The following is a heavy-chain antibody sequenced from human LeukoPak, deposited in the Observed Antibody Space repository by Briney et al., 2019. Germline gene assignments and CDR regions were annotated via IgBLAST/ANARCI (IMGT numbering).Heavy chain of an antibody. CDR1: GFTFSSYS. CDR2: ISSSSSYI. V-gene: IGHV3-21*01. Sequence: PGGSLRLSCAASGFTFSSYSMNWVRQAPGKGLEWVSSISSSSSYICYADSVKGRFTNSRDNAKNSLYLQMNSLRAEDTAVYYCARLGSGSYYLDYWGQGTLVTVSS. CDR3: ARLGSGSYYLDY. D-gene: IGHD1-26*01. J-gene: IGHJ4*02.